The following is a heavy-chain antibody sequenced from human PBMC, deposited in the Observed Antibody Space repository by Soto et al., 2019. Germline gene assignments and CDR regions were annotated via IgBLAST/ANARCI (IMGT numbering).Heavy chain of an antibody. CDR1: GFTFSSYG. CDR2: IWYDGDNK. Sequence: QVQLVESGGGVVQPGRSLRLSCAASGFTFSSYGMHWARQAPGKGLEWVAVIWYDGDNKYYADSVRGRFTISRDNSKNTLYLHMSSLRADDTAVYYCARDRGGSSSHGVDYWGQGTLVTVSS. J-gene: IGHJ4*02. V-gene: IGHV3-33*01. D-gene: IGHD6-13*01. CDR3: ARDRGGSSSHGVDY.